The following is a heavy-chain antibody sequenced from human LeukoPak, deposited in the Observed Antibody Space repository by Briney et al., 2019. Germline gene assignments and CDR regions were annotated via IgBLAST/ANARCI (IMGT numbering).Heavy chain of an antibody. V-gene: IGHV4-59*01. CDR1: GGSISSYY. CDR2: IYYSGST. D-gene: IGHD5-18*01. Sequence: NPSETLSLTCTVSGGSISSYYWSWIRQPPGKGLEWIGYIYYSGSTNYNPSLKSRVTISVDTSKNQFSLKLSSVTAADTAVYYCAGAGIQLWPDFDYWGQGTLVTVSS. CDR3: AGAGIQLWPDFDY. J-gene: IGHJ4*02.